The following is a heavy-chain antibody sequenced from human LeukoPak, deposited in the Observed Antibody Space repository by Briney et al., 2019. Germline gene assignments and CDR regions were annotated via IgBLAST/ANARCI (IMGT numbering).Heavy chain of an antibody. Sequence: GGSLRLSCAASGFTFSSYWMHWVRQAPGKGLVWVSRINSDGSSTSYADSVKGRFTISRDNAKNTLYLQMNSLKAEDTAVYYCARGLYASGGFDPWGQGTLVTVSS. CDR1: GFTFSSYW. CDR3: ARGLYASGGFDP. J-gene: IGHJ5*02. V-gene: IGHV3-74*01. D-gene: IGHD3-16*01. CDR2: INSDGSST.